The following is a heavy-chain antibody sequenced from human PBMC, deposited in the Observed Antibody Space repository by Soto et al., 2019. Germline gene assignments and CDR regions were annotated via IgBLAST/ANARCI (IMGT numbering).Heavy chain of an antibody. CDR1: GYTFTSYG. CDR3: ARDSISPRHQFDY. J-gene: IGHJ4*02. V-gene: IGHV1-18*01. D-gene: IGHD3-9*01. CDR2: ISAYNGNT. Sequence: ASVKVSCKASGYTFTSYGISWVRQAPGQGLEWMGWISAYNGNTNYAQKLQGRVTMTTDTSTSTAYTELRSLRSDDTAVYYCARDSISPRHQFDYWGQGTLVTVSS.